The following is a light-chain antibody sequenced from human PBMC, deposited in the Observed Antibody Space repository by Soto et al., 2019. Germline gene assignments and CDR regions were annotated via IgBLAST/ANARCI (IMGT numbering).Light chain of an antibody. CDR2: AAS. Sequence: AIRMTQSPSSCSASTGDRVTITRRVSQDFSSYLAWYQQKPGKAPKLLIYAASTLQSGVASRFSGSGSGTDFNLTISCLQSEDFATYYCQQYYDYPFTFGGGTKVEIK. J-gene: IGKJ4*01. CDR3: QQYYDYPFT. CDR1: QDFSSY. V-gene: IGKV1-8*01.